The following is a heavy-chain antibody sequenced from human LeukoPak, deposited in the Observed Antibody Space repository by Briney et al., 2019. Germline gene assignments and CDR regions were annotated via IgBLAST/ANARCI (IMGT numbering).Heavy chain of an antibody. D-gene: IGHD6-6*01. V-gene: IGHV3-7*03. J-gene: IGHJ4*02. CDR3: AKDAYSSTSGNFDY. CDR2: IKQDGSEK. CDR1: GFTFTSYW. Sequence: PGGSLRLSCAASGFTFTSYWMTWVRQAPGKGLEWVANIKQDGSEKYYVDSVKGRFTISRDNAKNTLYLQMNSLRAEDTAVYYCAKDAYSSTSGNFDYWGQGTLVTVSS.